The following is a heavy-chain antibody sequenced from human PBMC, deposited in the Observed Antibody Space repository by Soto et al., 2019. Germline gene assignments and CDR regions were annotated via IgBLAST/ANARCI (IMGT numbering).Heavy chain of an antibody. CDR3: ARGSEGGLWFGESSDY. Sequence: GGSLRLSCAASGFTFSSYAMHWVRQAPGKGLEWVAVISYDGSNKYYADSVEGRFTISRDNSKNTLYLQMNSLRAEDTAVYYCARGSEGGLWFGESSDYWGQGTLVTVSS. D-gene: IGHD3-10*01. J-gene: IGHJ4*02. CDR1: GFTFSSYA. V-gene: IGHV3-30-3*01. CDR2: ISYDGSNK.